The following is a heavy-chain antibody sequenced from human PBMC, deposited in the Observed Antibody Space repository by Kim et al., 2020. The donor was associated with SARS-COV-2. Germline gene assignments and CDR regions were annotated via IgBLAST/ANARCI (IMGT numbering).Heavy chain of an antibody. J-gene: IGHJ4*02. Sequence: GGSLRLSCAASGFTFSSYVMSWVRQAPGKGLEWVSAISGSGGSTYYADSVKGRFTISRDNSKNTLYLQMNSLRAEDTAVYYCAKDAALSSGWYYDYYFDYGGQGTLVPVSS. CDR1: GFTFSSYV. CDR3: AKDAALSSGWYYDYYFDY. CDR2: ISGSGGST. V-gene: IGHV3-23*01. D-gene: IGHD6-19*01.